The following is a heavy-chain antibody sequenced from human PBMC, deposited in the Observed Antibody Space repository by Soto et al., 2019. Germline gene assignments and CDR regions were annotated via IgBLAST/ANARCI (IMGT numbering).Heavy chain of an antibody. Sequence: QVQLVESGGGVVQPGRSLRLSCAASGFTFSSYGMHWVRQAPGKGLEWVAVISYDGSNKYYADSVKGRFTISRDNSKNTLYLQMNSLRAEDTAVYYCAKRVYCGGDCYINNLLDYWGQGTLVTVSS. J-gene: IGHJ4*02. D-gene: IGHD2-21*02. CDR2: ISYDGSNK. CDR1: GFTFSSYG. CDR3: AKRVYCGGDCYINNLLDY. V-gene: IGHV3-30*18.